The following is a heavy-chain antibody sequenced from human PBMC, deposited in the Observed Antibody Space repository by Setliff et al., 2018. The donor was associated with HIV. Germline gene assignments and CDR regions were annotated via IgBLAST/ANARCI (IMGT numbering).Heavy chain of an antibody. CDR1: GYTFTDYY. CDR3: ARGAWYSSGWYSSRYMDV. D-gene: IGHD6-19*01. Sequence: ASVKVSCKASGYTFTDYYIHWVRQAPGQGLQWMGWVNPNSGGTNSAQEFQGRVTMTRDTSISTAYMELSSLRSDDTAVYYCARGAWYSSGWYSSRYMDVWGKGTTVTVSS. V-gene: IGHV1-2*02. J-gene: IGHJ6*03. CDR2: VNPNSGGT.